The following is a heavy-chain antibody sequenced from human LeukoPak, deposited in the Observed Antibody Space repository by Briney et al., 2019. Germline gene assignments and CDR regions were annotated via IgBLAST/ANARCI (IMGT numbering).Heavy chain of an antibody. CDR3: ARKQWLVLWLGGAFDI. CDR2: IKQDESEK. V-gene: IGHV3-7*01. J-gene: IGHJ3*02. CDR1: GFTFSSYW. Sequence: TGGSLRLSCAASGFTFSSYWMSWVRQAPGKGLEWVANIKQDESEKYYVDSVKGRFTISRDNAKNSLYLQMNSLRAEDTAVYYCARKQWLVLWLGGAFDIWGQGTMVTVSS. D-gene: IGHD6-19*01.